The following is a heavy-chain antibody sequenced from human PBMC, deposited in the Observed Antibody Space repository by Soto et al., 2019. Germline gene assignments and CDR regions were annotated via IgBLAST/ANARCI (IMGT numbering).Heavy chain of an antibody. CDR2: IYYSGST. Sequence: QLQLQESGPGLVKPSETLSLTCTVSGGSISSSSYYWGWIRQPPGKGLEWIGSIYYSGSTYYNPSRKSRVTISVDTSKNQFSLKLSSVTAADTAVYYCARQYYDFWSGYYTPYGMDVWGQGTTVTVSS. J-gene: IGHJ6*02. D-gene: IGHD3-3*01. CDR3: ARQYYDFWSGYYTPYGMDV. CDR1: GGSISSSSYY. V-gene: IGHV4-39*01.